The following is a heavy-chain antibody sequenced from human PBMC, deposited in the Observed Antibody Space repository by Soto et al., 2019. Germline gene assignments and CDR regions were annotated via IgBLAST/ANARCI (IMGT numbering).Heavy chain of an antibody. Sequence: SETVSLSCTVSGGSISMYYWSWIRQPPGKGLEWIGYIYYSGSTNYNPSLKSRVTISVDTSKNQFSLKLSSVTAADTAVYYCARVLLSTGRYYGMDVWCQAPTVTV. CDR3: ARVLLSTGRYYGMDV. J-gene: IGHJ6*02. CDR2: IYYSGST. CDR1: GGSISMYY. D-gene: IGHD7-27*01. V-gene: IGHV4-59*01.